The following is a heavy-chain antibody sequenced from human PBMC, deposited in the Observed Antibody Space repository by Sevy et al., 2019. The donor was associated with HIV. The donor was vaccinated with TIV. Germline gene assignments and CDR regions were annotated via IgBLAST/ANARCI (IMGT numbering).Heavy chain of an antibody. V-gene: IGHV3-30*02. Sequence: GGSLRLSCAESGFTFSRYGMHWVRQSPGKGLEWVAFIRYDGSNKYFADSVKGRFTISRDNSDNTVFLQMNSLRAEDSAVYYCASGLAYWYFDLWGRGTLVTVSS. D-gene: IGHD2-15*01. CDR3: ASGLAYWYFDL. CDR1: GFTFSRYG. J-gene: IGHJ2*01. CDR2: IRYDGSNK.